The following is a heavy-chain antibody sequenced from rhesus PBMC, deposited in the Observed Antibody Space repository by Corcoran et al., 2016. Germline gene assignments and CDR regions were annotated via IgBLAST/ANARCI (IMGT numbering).Heavy chain of an antibody. Sequence: EVQLVESGGGLAKPGGSLRLSCAASGFTFSSYAMHWVRQAPGKGLEWVSAISGGDSTYYADSVKGRFTISRDNSKNTLSLQMNSLRPEDTAVYYCAKGDYGSTFDYWGQGVLVTVSS. V-gene: IGHV3-103*01. CDR2: ISGGDST. CDR1: GFTFSSYA. CDR3: AKGDYGSTFDY. J-gene: IGHJ4*01. D-gene: IGHD4-29*01.